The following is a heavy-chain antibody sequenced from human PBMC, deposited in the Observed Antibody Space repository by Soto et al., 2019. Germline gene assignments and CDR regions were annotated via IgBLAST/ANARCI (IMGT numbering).Heavy chain of an antibody. V-gene: IGHV4-34*01. Sequence: QVQLQQWGAGLLKPSETLSLTCAVYGGSFSGYYWSWIRQPPGKGLEWIGEINHSGSTNYNPSLKGRVTISVDTSKNQFSLKLSAVTAAYTAVYYCARGNYIFPAAMGGYYYYYGMDVWGQGTTVTFSS. CDR2: INHSGST. D-gene: IGHD2-2*01. J-gene: IGHJ6*02. CDR3: ARGNYIFPAAMGGYYYYYGMDV. CDR1: GGSFSGYY.